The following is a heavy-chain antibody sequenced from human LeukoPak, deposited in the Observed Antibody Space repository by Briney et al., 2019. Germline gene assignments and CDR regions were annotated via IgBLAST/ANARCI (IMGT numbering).Heavy chain of an antibody. J-gene: IGHJ6*04. Sequence: GGSLRLSCAASGFTFSSYSMNWVRQAPGKGLEWVSSISSSSSYIYYADSVKGRFTISRDNAKSSLYLQMNSLRAEDTAVYYCARADIVVVPAAIDYYYYGMDVWGKGTTVTVSS. CDR3: ARADIVVVPAAIDYYYYGMDV. V-gene: IGHV3-21*01. CDR1: GFTFSSYS. D-gene: IGHD2-2*02. CDR2: ISSSSSYI.